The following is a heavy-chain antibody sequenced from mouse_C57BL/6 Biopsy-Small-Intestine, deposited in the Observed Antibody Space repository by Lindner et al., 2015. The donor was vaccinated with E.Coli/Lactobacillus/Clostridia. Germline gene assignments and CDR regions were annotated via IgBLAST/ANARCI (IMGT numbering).Heavy chain of an antibody. Sequence: VQLQESGAELARPGASVKLSCKASGYTFASFSISWVKQRTGQGLEWIGEIYPRSGNTYYSEKFKGKATLTADKSSSTAYMELRSLTSEDSAVYFCTRHCYYGSSYENFDYWGQGTTLTVSS. CDR2: IYPRSGNT. D-gene: IGHD1-1*01. CDR1: GYTFASFS. V-gene: IGHV1-81*01. J-gene: IGHJ2*01. CDR3: TRHCYYGSSYENFDY.